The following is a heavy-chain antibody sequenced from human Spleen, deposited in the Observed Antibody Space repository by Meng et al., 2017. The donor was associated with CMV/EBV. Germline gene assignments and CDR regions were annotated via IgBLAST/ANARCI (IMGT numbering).Heavy chain of an antibody. CDR3: AKSRYCANSCHLDFDY. D-gene: IGHD2-8*01. CDR2: ISYDGSNT. J-gene: IGHJ4*02. CDR1: GFGFTSYA. Sequence: GESLKISCAASGFGFTSYAMHWVRQAPGRGLEWLAVISYDGSNTDYADSVKGRFTISRDISKNTLYLQMNSLRAEDTAIYYCAKSRYCANSCHLDFDYWGQGTLVTVSS. V-gene: IGHV3-30*18.